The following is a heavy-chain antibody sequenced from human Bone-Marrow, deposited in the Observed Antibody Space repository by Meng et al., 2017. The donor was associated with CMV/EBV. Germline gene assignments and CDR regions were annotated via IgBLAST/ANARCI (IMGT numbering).Heavy chain of an antibody. J-gene: IGHJ6*02. D-gene: IGHD6-6*01. V-gene: IGHV1-2*02. CDR2: INPNSGGT. Sequence: ASVKVSCKASGYTFTGYYMHWVRQAPGQGLEWMGWINPNSGGTNYAQKFQGRVTMTRDTSISTAYMELSRLRSDDTAVYYCARVSDHTQLVDYYYYYGMDVWGQGPTVTVSS. CDR1: GYTFTGYY. CDR3: ARVSDHTQLVDYYYYYGMDV.